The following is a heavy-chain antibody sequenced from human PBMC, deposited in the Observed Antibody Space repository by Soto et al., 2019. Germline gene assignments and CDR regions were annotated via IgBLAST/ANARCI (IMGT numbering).Heavy chain of an antibody. J-gene: IGHJ4*02. CDR2: INHSGST. CDR1: GGSFSGYY. V-gene: IGHV4-34*01. CDR3: ARGLAYDSSGYYPYYFDY. D-gene: IGHD3-22*01. Sequence: PSETLSLTCAVYGGSFSGYYWSWIRQPPGKGLEWIGEINHSGSTNYNPSLKSRVTISVGTSKNQFSLKLSSVTAADTAVYYCARGLAYDSSGYYPYYFDYWGQGTLVTAPQ.